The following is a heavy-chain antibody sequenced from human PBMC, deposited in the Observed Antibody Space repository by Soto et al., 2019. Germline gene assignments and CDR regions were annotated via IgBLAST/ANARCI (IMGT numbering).Heavy chain of an antibody. Sequence: SETLSLTCTVSGGSISSYYWSWIRQPAGKGLEWIGRIYTSGSTNYNPSLKSRVTMSVDTSKNQFSLKLSSVTAADTAVYYCASAAGFVGTSTGYSSSWYGDYYYGMDVWGQGTTVTVSS. CDR2: IYTSGST. CDR3: ASAAGFVGTSTGYSSSWYGDYYYGMDV. V-gene: IGHV4-4*07. D-gene: IGHD6-13*01. J-gene: IGHJ6*02. CDR1: GGSISSYY.